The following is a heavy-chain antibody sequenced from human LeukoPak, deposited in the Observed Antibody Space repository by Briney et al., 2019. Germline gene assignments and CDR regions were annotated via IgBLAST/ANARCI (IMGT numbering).Heavy chain of an antibody. CDR3: ASGLDGDLVHDAFDI. CDR1: GFTFSNFW. J-gene: IGHJ3*02. D-gene: IGHD4-17*01. V-gene: IGHV3-7*03. Sequence: GGSLRLSCTASGFTFSNFWMGWVRQAPGKGLEWVANIKQDETEKFYLGSVKGRFTISRDNAKNSLYLQMNSLRAEDTALYYCASGLDGDLVHDAFDIWGQGTMVTVSS. CDR2: IKQDETEK.